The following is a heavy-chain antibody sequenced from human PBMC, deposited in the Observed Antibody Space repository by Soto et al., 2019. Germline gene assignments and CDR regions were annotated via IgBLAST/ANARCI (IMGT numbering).Heavy chain of an antibody. CDR2: IKSKTDGGTT. CDR3: TTDRRVTSYYYYYGMDV. Sequence: LRLSCAASGFTFSNAWMSWVRQAPGKGLEWVGRIKSKTDGGTTDYAAPVKGRFTISRDDSKNTLYLQMNSLKTEDTAVYYCTTDRRVTSYYYYYGMDVWGQGTTVTVSS. V-gene: IGHV3-15*01. J-gene: IGHJ6*02. CDR1: GFTFSNAW. D-gene: IGHD2-2*01.